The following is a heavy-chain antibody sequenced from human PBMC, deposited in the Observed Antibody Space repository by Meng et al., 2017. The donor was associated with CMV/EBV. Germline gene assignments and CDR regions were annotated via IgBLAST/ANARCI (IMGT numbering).Heavy chain of an antibody. CDR2: ISSSISYI. CDR1: GFTFSSYS. J-gene: IGHJ4*02. Sequence: GGSLRLSCAASGFTFSSYSMNWVRQAPGKGLEWVASISSSISYIYYADSVKGRFTISRDNAKNSLYLQMNSLRAEDTAVYYCAREGYDFWSGVFDYWGQGTLVTVSS. V-gene: IGHV3-21*01. D-gene: IGHD3-3*01. CDR3: AREGYDFWSGVFDY.